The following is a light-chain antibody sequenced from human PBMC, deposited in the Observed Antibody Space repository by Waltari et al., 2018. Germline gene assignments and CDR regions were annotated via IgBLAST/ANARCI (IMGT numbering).Light chain of an antibody. Sequence: DIVMTQSPATLSVSPGERATLSCRASQSVSTNLAWYQQKPGQPPRLLISGASTRATDIPARFSGSGSGTEFTLTISSLQSEDFAVYYCQQYNNWLSLTFGGGTK. V-gene: IGKV3-15*01. CDR2: GAS. CDR3: QQYNNWLSLT. CDR1: QSVSTN. J-gene: IGKJ4*01.